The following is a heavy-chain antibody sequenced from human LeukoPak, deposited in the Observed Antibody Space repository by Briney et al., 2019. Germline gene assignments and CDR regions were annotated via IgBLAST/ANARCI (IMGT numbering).Heavy chain of an antibody. D-gene: IGHD3-22*01. Sequence: GGSLRLSCAASGFTFSSYAMGWVRQAPGKGLEWVSAISGSGGSTYYADSVKGRFTISRDNSKNTLYLQMNSLRAEDTAVYYCAKARPITYYYDSSGYYPIDYWGQGTLVTVSS. CDR3: AKARPITYYYDSSGYYPIDY. J-gene: IGHJ4*02. CDR2: ISGSGGST. V-gene: IGHV3-23*01. CDR1: GFTFSSYA.